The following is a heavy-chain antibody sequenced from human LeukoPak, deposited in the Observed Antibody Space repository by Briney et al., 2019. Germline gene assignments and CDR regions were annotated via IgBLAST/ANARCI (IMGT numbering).Heavy chain of an antibody. V-gene: IGHV1-69*04. Sequence: SVRVSCKASGGTFSSYAISWVRQAPGQGLEGMGRIIPILGIANYARKFQGSVTITADKSTSTAYMELSSLRSEDTAVYYCARRWYYDFWSGYWINALDIWGQGTMVTVSS. D-gene: IGHD3-3*01. CDR2: IIPILGIA. J-gene: IGHJ3*02. CDR3: ARRWYYDFWSGYWINALDI. CDR1: GGTFSSYA.